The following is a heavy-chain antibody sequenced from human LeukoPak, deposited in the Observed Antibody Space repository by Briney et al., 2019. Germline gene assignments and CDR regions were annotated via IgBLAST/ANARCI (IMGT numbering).Heavy chain of an antibody. CDR3: ARGVRHFQH. CDR1: GFTFNNYA. CDR2: IYSGGST. V-gene: IGHV3-53*01. Sequence: PGGSLRLSCGISGFTFNNYAMAWVRQPPGKGLEWVSVIYSGGSTYYADSVKGRFTISRDNSKNTLYLQMNSLRAEDTAVYYCARGVRHFQHWGQGTLVTVSS. J-gene: IGHJ1*01.